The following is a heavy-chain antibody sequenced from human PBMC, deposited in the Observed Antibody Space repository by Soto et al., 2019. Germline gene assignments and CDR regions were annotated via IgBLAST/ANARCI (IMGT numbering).Heavy chain of an antibody. CDR2: IWYDGSNK. V-gene: IGHV3-33*08. D-gene: IGHD3-9*01. Sequence: PGGSLRLSCAASGFTFSSYGMHWVRQAPGKGLEWVAVIWYDGSNKYYADSVKGRFTISRDNSKNTLYLQMNSLRAEDTAVYYCARDTLLLRYFDWLSYGMDVWGQGTTVTVSS. CDR1: GFTFSSYG. CDR3: ARDTLLLRYFDWLSYGMDV. J-gene: IGHJ6*02.